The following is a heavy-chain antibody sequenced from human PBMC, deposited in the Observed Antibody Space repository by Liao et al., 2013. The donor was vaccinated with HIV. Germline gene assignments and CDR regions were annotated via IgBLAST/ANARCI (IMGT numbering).Heavy chain of an antibody. Sequence: QVQLQQWGAGLLKPSETLSLTCAVYGGSFSGYYWSWIRQPPGKGLEWIGEINHSGSTNYNPSLKSRVTISVDTSKNQFSLKLSSVTAADTAVYYCANSLRFFVMDVWGKGTTVTVSS. CDR3: ANSLRFFVMDV. D-gene: IGHD3-3*01. CDR1: GGSFSGYY. V-gene: IGHV4-34*01. CDR2: INHSGST. J-gene: IGHJ6*03.